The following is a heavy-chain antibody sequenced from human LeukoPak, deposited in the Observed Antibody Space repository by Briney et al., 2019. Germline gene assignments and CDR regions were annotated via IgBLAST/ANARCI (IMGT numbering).Heavy chain of an antibody. J-gene: IGHJ4*02. V-gene: IGHV3-21*01. CDR3: ARDLSNYFLHYIDF. Sequence: GGSLRLSCVTSGFSFSDYNMNWVRQAPGRGLEWVSSITSTSRAKSYADSVRGRFTISRDNAKNSLFLQMDTLGAEDTAVYYCARDLSNYFLHYIDFWGQGTLVTVSS. CDR2: ITSTSRAK. CDR1: GFSFSDYN. D-gene: IGHD4-11*01.